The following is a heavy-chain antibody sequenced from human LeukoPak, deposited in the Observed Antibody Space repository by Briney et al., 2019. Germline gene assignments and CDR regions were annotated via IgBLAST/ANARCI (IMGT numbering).Heavy chain of an antibody. J-gene: IGHJ3*02. CDR3: ARRREGVTDAFDI. V-gene: IGHV4-39*01. CDR1: GGSISSSSYY. Sequence: SETLSLTCTVSGGSISSSSYYWGCIRQPPGKGLEWIGSIYYSGSTYYNPSLKSRVTISVDTSKNQFSLKLSSVTAADTAVYYCARRREGVTDAFDIWGQGTMVTVSS. D-gene: IGHD3-10*01. CDR2: IYYSGST.